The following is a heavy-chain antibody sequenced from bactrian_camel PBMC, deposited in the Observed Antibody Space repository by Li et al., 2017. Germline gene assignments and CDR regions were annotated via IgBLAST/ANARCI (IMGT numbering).Heavy chain of an antibody. CDR2: IADDGTT. Sequence: VQLVESGGGSVAAGESLRLSCVASANVYCMGWFRQVPGKGRKGVATIADDGTTDYADSVMGRFRISRDNAKDTLYLQMNSLKIEDTAVYYCALGSSRQATMTARGKGTQVTVS. D-gene: IGHD3*01. V-gene: IGHV3S53*01. CDR1: ANVYC. J-gene: IGHJ4*01.